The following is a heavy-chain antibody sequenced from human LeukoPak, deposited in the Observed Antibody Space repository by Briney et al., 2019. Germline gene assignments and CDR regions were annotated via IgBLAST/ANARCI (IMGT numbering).Heavy chain of an antibody. CDR2: ISSSSSYI. CDR1: GFTFSSYS. J-gene: IGHJ1*01. D-gene: IGHD3-10*01. V-gene: IGHV3-21*01. Sequence: GGSLRLSCAASGFTFSSYSMNWVRQAPGKGLEWVSSISSSSSYIYYADSVKGRFTISRDNAKNSLYLQMNSLRAEDTAVYDCALRTGSGSYYQYFQHWGQGTLVTVSS. CDR3: ALRTGSGSYYQYFQH.